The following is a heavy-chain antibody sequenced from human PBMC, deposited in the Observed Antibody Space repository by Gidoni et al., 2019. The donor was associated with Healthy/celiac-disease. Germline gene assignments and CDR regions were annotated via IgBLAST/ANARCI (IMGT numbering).Heavy chain of an antibody. J-gene: IGHJ6*02. D-gene: IGHD1-7*01. Sequence: QVQLQQWGAGLLKPSETLSLTCAVYGGSFSGYYWRWIRQPPGKGLEWIGEINHSGSTNYNPYLKSRVTISVDTSKNQFSLKLSSVTAADTAVYYCARNSRHYYYYGMDVWGQGTTVTVSS. V-gene: IGHV4-34*01. CDR1: GGSFSGYY. CDR2: INHSGST. CDR3: ARNSRHYYYYGMDV.